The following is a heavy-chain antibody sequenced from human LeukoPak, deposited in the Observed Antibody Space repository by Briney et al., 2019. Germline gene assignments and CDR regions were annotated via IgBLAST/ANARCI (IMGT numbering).Heavy chain of an antibody. D-gene: IGHD3-9*01. CDR2: TYSGGST. V-gene: IGHV3-53*01. CDR3: ARGFDDILTGFMSAFDI. CDR1: GFTVSSNY. Sequence: PGGSLRLSCAASGFTVSSNYMSWVRLAPGKGLEWVSVTYSGGSTYYADSVKGRFTISRDNSKNTLYLQMNSLRAEDTAVYYCARGFDDILTGFMSAFDIWGQGTMVTVSS. J-gene: IGHJ3*02.